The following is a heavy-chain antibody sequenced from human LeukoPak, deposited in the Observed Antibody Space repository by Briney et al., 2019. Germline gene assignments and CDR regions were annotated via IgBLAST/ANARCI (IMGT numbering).Heavy chain of an antibody. J-gene: IGHJ6*02. CDR2: ISWNSKNL. Sequence: GGSLRLSCAAAGFNFEDYAMYWVRQAPGKGLEWVSGISWNSKNLGYADSVRGRFTISRDNAKNTVYLQMNSLRTEDTAVYYCARGLPNYYGMDVWGQGTTVTVSS. V-gene: IGHV3-9*01. CDR3: ARGLPNYYGMDV. CDR1: GFNFEDYA.